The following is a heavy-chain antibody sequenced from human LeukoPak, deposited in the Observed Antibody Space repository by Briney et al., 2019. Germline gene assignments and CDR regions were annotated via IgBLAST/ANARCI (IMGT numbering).Heavy chain of an antibody. D-gene: IGHD6-6*01. CDR1: GFTFSSYG. CDR3: ARAREYRDYFDY. J-gene: IGHJ4*02. Sequence: GGSLRLSCAASGFTFSSYGMHWVRQAPGKGLEWVAVISYDGSNKYYADSVKGRFTISRDNSKNTLYLQMNSLRAEDTAVYYCARAREYRDYFDYWGQGTLVTVSS. CDR2: ISYDGSNK. V-gene: IGHV3-30*03.